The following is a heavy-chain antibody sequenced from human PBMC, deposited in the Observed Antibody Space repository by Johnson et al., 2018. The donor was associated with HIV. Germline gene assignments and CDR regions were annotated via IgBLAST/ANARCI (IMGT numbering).Heavy chain of an antibody. Sequence: VQLVESGGGLVQPGGSLRLSCAASGFTFSSYAMSWVRQAPGKGLEWVSSISAGGGSTFYADSVKGRFTISRDNSKNTLYLQMNSLRAEDTAIYYCAKIEYISSWKAFDIWGQGTMVTVSS. V-gene: IGHV3-23*04. CDR2: ISAGGGST. CDR1: GFTFSSYA. D-gene: IGHD6-13*01. CDR3: AKIEYISSWKAFDI. J-gene: IGHJ3*02.